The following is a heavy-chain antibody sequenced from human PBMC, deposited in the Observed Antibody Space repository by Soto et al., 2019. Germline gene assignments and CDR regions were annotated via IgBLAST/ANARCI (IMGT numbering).Heavy chain of an antibody. J-gene: IGHJ5*02. Sequence: PSETLSLTCTVSGGSISSYYWSWIRQPPGKGLEWIGYIYYSGSTNYNPSLKSRVTISVDTSKNQFSLKLSSVTAADTAVYYCARSPLAARPDWRSTYNWFDPWGQGTLVTVSS. CDR3: ARSPLAARPDWRSTYNWFDP. D-gene: IGHD6-6*01. V-gene: IGHV4-59*01. CDR1: GGSISSYY. CDR2: IYYSGST.